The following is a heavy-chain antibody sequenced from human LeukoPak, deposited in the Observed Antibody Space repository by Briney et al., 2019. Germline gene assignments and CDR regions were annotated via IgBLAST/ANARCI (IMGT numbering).Heavy chain of an antibody. CDR2: ISYDGYDK. D-gene: IGHD6-13*01. CDR3: ARDFFPIVDSSWYEIGY. J-gene: IGHJ4*02. Sequence: GGSLRLSCEASGFTFNDYAMYWVRQTPGKGLEWVTLISYDGYDKSYADSVRGRFTISRDNSKNTLYLQMDSLRSEDTAVYYCARDFFPIVDSSWYEIGYWGQGTLVTVSS. CDR1: GFTFNDYA. V-gene: IGHV3-30-3*01.